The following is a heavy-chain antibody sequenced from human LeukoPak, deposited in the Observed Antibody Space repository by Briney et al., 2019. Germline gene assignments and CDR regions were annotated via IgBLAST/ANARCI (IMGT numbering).Heavy chain of an antibody. J-gene: IGHJ4*02. CDR1: GYTFIRYG. D-gene: IGHD3-22*01. CDR2: ISAYNGDT. Sequence: ASVKVSCKASGYTFIRYGFSWVRQAPGQGLEWMGWISAYNGDTNYAQKVQGRVTMTTDTSTTTAYMELRSLRSDDTAVYYSARDQGNGYLGDYWGQGTLITVSS. CDR3: ARDQGNGYLGDY. V-gene: IGHV1-18*01.